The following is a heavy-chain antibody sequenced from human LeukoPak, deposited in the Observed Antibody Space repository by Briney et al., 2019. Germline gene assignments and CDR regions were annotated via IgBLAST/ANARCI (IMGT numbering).Heavy chain of an antibody. CDR2: LYDYGRT. V-gene: IGHV4-59*11. CDR1: GGSISGHY. Sequence: SETLSLTCTVSGGSISGHYWSWIRQPPGKGLEWIGYLYDYGRTKHNPSLNSRLTLSADTSKNQFSLRLSSVTAADTAVYFCATIKRGNIFGYFDFWGQGILVAVSS. D-gene: IGHD5-18*01. J-gene: IGHJ4*02. CDR3: ATIKRGNIFGYFDF.